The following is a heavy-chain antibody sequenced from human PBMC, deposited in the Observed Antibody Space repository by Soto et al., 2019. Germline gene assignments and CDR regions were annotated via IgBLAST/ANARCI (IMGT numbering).Heavy chain of an antibody. CDR1: GFTFSSYA. V-gene: IGHV3-64D*08. Sequence: GGSLRLSCSASGFTFSSYAMHWVRQAPGKGLEYVSAISSNGGSKYYADSVKGRFTISRDNSKNTLYLQMSSLRAEDTAVYYCVKADCSGGSCYGGTNYYYYGMDVWGQGTTVTVSS. CDR3: VKADCSGGSCYGGTNYYYYGMDV. J-gene: IGHJ6*02. CDR2: ISSNGGSK. D-gene: IGHD2-15*01.